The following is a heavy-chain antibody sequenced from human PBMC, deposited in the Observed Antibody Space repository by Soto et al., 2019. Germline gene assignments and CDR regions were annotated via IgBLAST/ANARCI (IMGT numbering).Heavy chain of an antibody. V-gene: IGHV4-39*01. D-gene: IGHD2-8*01. CDR1: VGSFSNSNYY. J-gene: IGHJ4*02. CDR2: VCYRGRS. CDR3: VSQRTSVLTQAYFDY. Sequence: PSETLSLTCTVSVGSFSNSNYYWGWIRQSPGKGLEWIGSVCYRGRSYSKSSVKSRVTISVDTSKNQFSLNLNSVTASDTAVYFCVSQRTSVLTQAYFDYWGPGALVTVSS.